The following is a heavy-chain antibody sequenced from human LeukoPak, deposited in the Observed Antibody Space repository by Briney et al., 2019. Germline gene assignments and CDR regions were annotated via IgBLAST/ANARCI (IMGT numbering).Heavy chain of an antibody. D-gene: IGHD5-12*01. J-gene: IGHJ4*01. CDR3: ARDHRYAFDN. CDR1: GLGFIDYS. V-gene: IGHV3-48*01. Sequence: GGSLRLSGAASGLGFIDYSMNWVRQAPGKGLEWISYIGISSGNTKYADSVKGRFTISRDKARNSLYLQMNSLRVEDTAMYYCARDHRYAFDNWGHGTLVTVSS. CDR2: IGISSGNT.